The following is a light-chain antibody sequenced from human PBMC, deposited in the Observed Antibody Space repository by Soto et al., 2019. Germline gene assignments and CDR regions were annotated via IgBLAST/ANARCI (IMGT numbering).Light chain of an antibody. CDR3: HQYGRSSFT. CDR1: QSVSSSY. CDR2: GAS. J-gene: IGKJ3*01. Sequence: EIVLTQSPGTLSLSPGERATLSCRASQSVSSSYLAWYQQKPGQAPRLLIYGASSRATGIPDRFSGSGSGTDFTLTISRLEPEDFAVYYCHQYGRSSFTFGPGTKVDI. V-gene: IGKV3-20*01.